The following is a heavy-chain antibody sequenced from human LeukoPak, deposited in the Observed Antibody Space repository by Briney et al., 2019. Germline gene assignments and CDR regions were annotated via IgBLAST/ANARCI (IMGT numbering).Heavy chain of an antibody. D-gene: IGHD6-19*01. CDR2: ISPGGGTT. CDR3: ARVSIGYNSGWYLSPADY. CDR1: GFTFSSYG. Sequence: PGRSLRLSCAASGFTFSSYGMHWVRQSPARGLEWVASISPGGGTTYYADSVKGRFTISRDNSKNTLYLQMNSLRAEDTAVYYCARVSIGYNSGWYLSPADYWGQGTLVTVSS. J-gene: IGHJ4*02. V-gene: IGHV3-33*01.